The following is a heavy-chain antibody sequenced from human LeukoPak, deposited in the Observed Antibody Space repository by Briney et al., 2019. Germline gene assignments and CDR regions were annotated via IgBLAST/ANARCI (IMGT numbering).Heavy chain of an antibody. CDR1: GGSISSSSYY. D-gene: IGHD2-15*01. CDR2: IYYSGST. CDR3: ARVALYCSGGSCYPGFHDY. J-gene: IGHJ4*01. Sequence: MPSETLSLTCTVSGGSISSSSYYWGWIRQPPGKGLEWIGSIYYSGSTYYNPSLRSRVTISVDTSKNQFSLKLSSVTAADTAVYYCARVALYCSGGSCYPGFHDYWGQGTLVTVSS. V-gene: IGHV4-39*07.